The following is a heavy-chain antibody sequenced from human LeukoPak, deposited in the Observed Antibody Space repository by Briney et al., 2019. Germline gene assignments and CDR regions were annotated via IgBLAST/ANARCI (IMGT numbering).Heavy chain of an antibody. Sequence: GKSLGLSCATSGFTFSGYGMHWVRQAPGKGLEWVTVIWSDGSNKYYADSVKGRFTISRDNSKNTLYLQMNSLRAEDTAVYYCAKGGLDYYYGMDVWGQGTTVTVSS. J-gene: IGHJ6*02. CDR3: AKGGLDYYYGMDV. D-gene: IGHD3-16*01. CDR1: GFTFSGYG. CDR2: IWSDGSNK. V-gene: IGHV3-33*06.